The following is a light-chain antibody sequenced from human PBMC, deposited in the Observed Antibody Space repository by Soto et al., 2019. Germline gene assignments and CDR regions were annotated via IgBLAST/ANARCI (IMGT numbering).Light chain of an antibody. Sequence: EIVMTQSPATLSVSPGERATLSCRASQSVSNNLAWYQQKPGQAPRLLIYGASTRATGIPARFSGSGSGTEFTLTISSLQSEDVAVYYCQQDNNWAPLTFGGGTKVEIK. CDR2: GAS. J-gene: IGKJ4*01. CDR3: QQDNNWAPLT. V-gene: IGKV3-15*01. CDR1: QSVSNN.